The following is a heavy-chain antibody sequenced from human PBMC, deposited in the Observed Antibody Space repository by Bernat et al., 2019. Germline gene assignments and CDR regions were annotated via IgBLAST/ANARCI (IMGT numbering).Heavy chain of an antibody. CDR3: AKVAVAGTLVQSSYNWFDP. CDR2: ISGSGGST. J-gene: IGHJ5*02. D-gene: IGHD6-19*01. CDR1: GFTFSSYA. Sequence: EVQLLESGGGLVQPGGSLRLSCAASGFTFSSYAMSWVRQAPGKGLEWVSAISGSGGSTYYADSVKGRFTISRDNSKNTLYLQMNSLRAEDKAVYYCAKVAVAGTLVQSSYNWFDPWGQGTLVTVSS. V-gene: IGHV3-23*01.